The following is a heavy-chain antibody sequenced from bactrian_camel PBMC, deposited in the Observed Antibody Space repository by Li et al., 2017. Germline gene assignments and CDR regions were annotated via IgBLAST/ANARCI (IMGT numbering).Heavy chain of an antibody. CDR2: INDGGSSA. D-gene: IGHD4*01. Sequence: HVQLVESGGGLVQPGGSLRLSCAASGDTFSNFKMYWVRQAPGKGLEWVSTINDGGSSAYYADSAKGRFTISRDNVKNTEYLQLNSLKIEDVAMYYCARRDYFSCYVWGQGTQVTVS. V-gene: IGHV3S1*01. J-gene: IGHJ4*01. CDR3: ARRDYFSCYV. CDR1: GDTFSNFK.